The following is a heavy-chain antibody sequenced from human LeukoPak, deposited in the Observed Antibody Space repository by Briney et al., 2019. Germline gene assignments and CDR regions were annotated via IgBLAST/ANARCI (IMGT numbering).Heavy chain of an antibody. CDR2: IWYDGSNK. V-gene: IGHV3-33*01. CDR1: GFTFSSYG. CDR3: AREDYYYYYGMDV. J-gene: IGHJ6*02. Sequence: GRSLRLSCAASGFTFSSYGMHWVRQAPGKGLEWVAVIWYDGSNKYYADSVKGRFTISRDNSKNTLYLQMNSLRAEDTAVYYCAREDYYYYYGMDVWGQGTTVTVSS.